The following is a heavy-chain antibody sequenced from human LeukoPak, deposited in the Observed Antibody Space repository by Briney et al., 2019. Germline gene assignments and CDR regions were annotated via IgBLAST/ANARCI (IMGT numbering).Heavy chain of an antibody. V-gene: IGHV1-18*01. D-gene: IGHD6-13*01. J-gene: IGHJ3*02. CDR2: IRANNGNT. CDR1: GYTITTYA. CDR3: AREGDSSWLHDVFDI. Sequence: ASVKVSCKASGYTITTYAITWVRQAPRQGLEWMGWIRANNGNTNYAQKLQGRVTMTTDTSTSTAYMELRSLRSDDTAVYYCAREGDSSWLHDVFDIWGQGTMVTVSS.